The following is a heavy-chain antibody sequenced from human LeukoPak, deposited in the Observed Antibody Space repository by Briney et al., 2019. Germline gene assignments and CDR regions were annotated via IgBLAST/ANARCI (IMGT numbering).Heavy chain of an antibody. CDR1: GGSFSGYY. D-gene: IGHD2-2*01. J-gene: IGHJ5*02. CDR3: ARGLYFLVVPAATGHWFDR. Sequence: PSETLSLTCAVYGGSFSGYYWSWIRQPPGKGLEWIEEINHSGSTNYNPSLKSRVTISVDTSKNQFSLKLSSVTAADTAVYYCARGLYFLVVPAATGHWFDRWGQGTLVTVSS. V-gene: IGHV4-34*01. CDR2: INHSGST.